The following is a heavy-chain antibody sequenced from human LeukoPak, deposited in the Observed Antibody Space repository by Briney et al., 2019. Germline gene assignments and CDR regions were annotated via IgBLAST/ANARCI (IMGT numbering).Heavy chain of an antibody. D-gene: IGHD3/OR15-3a*01. CDR1: GFTFSSYS. CDR3: ARVLTPYYDFKYAFDI. Sequence: PGGSLRLSCAASGFTFSSYSMNWVRQAPGKGLEWVSSISSSSSYIYYADSVKGRFTISRDNAKNSLYLQMNGLRAEDTAVYYCARVLTPYYDFKYAFDIWGQGTMVTVSS. J-gene: IGHJ3*02. CDR2: ISSSSSYI. V-gene: IGHV3-21*01.